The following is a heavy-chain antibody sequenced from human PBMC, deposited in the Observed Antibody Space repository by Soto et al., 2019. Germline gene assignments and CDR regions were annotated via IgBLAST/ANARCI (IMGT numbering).Heavy chain of an antibody. J-gene: IGHJ4*02. CDR1: GFTVSSNY. V-gene: IGHV3-53*01. D-gene: IGHD5-18*01. CDR3: ARGERIQLWSYYFDY. Sequence: XGSLRLSCAAAGFTVSSNYMSWVRQAPGKGLEWVSVIYSGGSTYYADSVKGRFTISRDNSKNTLYLQMNSLRAEDTAVYYCARGERIQLWSYYFDYWGQGTLVTVSS. CDR2: IYSGGST.